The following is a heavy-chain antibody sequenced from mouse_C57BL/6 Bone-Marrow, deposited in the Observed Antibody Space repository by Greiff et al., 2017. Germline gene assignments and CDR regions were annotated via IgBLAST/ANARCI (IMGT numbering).Heavy chain of an antibody. J-gene: IGHJ2*01. Sequence: EVKLMESGGGLVKPGGSLKLSCAASGFTFSDYGMHWVRQAPEKGLEWVAYISSGSSTIYYADTVKGRFTISRDNAKNTLFLQMTSLRSEDTAMYYCARPGYYGSSDWGQGATLTVAS. V-gene: IGHV5-17*01. CDR1: GFTFSDYG. CDR2: ISSGSSTI. CDR3: ARPGYYGSSD. D-gene: IGHD1-1*01.